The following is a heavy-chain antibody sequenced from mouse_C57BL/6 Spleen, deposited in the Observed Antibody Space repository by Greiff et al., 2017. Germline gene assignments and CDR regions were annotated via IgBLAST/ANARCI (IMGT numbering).Heavy chain of an antibody. D-gene: IGHD3-1*01. CDR2: IDPSDSYT. CDR1: GYTFTSYW. J-gene: IGHJ2*01. V-gene: IGHV1-69*01. Sequence: VQLQQPGAELVMPGASVKLSCKASGYTFTSYWMHWVKQRPGQGLEWIGEIDPSDSYTNYNQKFKGKSTLTVDKSSSTAYMQLSSLTSEDSAVYYCARGGLYPYWGQGTTLTVSS. CDR3: ARGGLYPY.